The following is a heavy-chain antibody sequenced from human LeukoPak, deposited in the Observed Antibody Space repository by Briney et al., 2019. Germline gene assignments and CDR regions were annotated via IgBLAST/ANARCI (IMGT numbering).Heavy chain of an antibody. D-gene: IGHD2-2*01. CDR2: ISGSDGST. J-gene: IGHJ4*02. CDR1: GFTFSSYA. CDR3: AKVASLCTSTSCVRGGFDY. Sequence: GGSLSLSCAASGFTFSSYAMSWVRQAPGKGLEWVSGISGSDGSTYYADSVKGRFTISRDNSKNTLYLQMNSLRAEDTAKYYCAKVASLCTSTSCVRGGFDYWGQGTLVTVSS. V-gene: IGHV3-23*01.